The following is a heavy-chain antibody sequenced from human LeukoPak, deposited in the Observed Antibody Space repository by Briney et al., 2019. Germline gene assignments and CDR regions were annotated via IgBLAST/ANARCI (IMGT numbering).Heavy chain of an antibody. Sequence: ASVTVSFKASGYTFVHYYVHWVRQAPGQGREWMGWINPNTGGTVYALRFQGRVTMTRDTSISTAYMELTSDDTAVYYCARDYGPRGNYFDYWGQGTLVIVSS. D-gene: IGHD3-10*01. CDR3: ARDYGPRGNYFDY. V-gene: IGHV1-2*02. CDR2: INPNTGGT. J-gene: IGHJ4*02. CDR1: GYTFVHYY.